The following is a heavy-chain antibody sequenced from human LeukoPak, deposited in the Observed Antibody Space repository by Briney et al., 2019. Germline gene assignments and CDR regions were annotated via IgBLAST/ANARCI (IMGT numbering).Heavy chain of an antibody. Sequence: ASVKVSCKASGYTFTGYYMHWVRQAPGQGLEWMGWINPNSGSTNYAQKFQGWVTMTRDTSISTAYMELSRLRSDDTAVYYCARGGLWFGELSPEYYFDYWGQGTLVTVSS. D-gene: IGHD3-10*01. CDR3: ARGGLWFGELSPEYYFDY. CDR1: GYTFTGYY. V-gene: IGHV1-2*04. J-gene: IGHJ4*02. CDR2: INPNSGST.